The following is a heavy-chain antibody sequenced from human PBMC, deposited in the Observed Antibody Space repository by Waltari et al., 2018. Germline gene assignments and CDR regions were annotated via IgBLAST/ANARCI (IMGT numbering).Heavy chain of an antibody. Sequence: QVQLVQSGAEVKKPGSSVKVSCKASGAHFRRYANSWVRQAPGPGLEWMGVIITIFGTANYAQKFQGRVTITADESTSTAYMELSSLRSEDTAVYYCAKSMGGFDYWGQGTLVTVSS. J-gene: IGHJ4*02. CDR3: AKSMGGFDY. D-gene: IGHD3-10*01. CDR1: GAHFRRYA. CDR2: IITIFGTA. V-gene: IGHV1-69*12.